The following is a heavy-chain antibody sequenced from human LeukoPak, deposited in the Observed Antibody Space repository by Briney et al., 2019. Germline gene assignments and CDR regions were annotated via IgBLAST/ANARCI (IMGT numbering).Heavy chain of an antibody. V-gene: IGHV3-23*01. CDR3: AREGTGTNTLDY. D-gene: IGHD1-7*01. CDR1: GFTFSSYA. CDR2: TSYGGGRT. J-gene: IGHJ4*02. Sequence: GGSLRLSCAASGFTFSSYAMSWVRQAPGKGLEWVSTTSYGGGRTYYADSVKGRFTISRDNSKNTLYLQMNSLRAEDTAVYYCAREGTGTNTLDYWGQGTLVTVSS.